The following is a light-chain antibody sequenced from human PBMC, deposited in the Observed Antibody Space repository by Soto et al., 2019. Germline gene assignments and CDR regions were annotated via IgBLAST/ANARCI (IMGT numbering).Light chain of an antibody. J-gene: IGKJ4*01. V-gene: IGKV1-5*03. CDR1: QTISNW. CDR2: KAS. CDR3: QQYNSYSLT. Sequence: DIQMTQSPSTLSASVGGKVTITCRARQTISNWLAWYQQKPGKAPKLLIYKASSLESGVPSRFSGSGSGTEFTLTISSLQPDDFATYYCQQYNSYSLTFGGGTKVDIK.